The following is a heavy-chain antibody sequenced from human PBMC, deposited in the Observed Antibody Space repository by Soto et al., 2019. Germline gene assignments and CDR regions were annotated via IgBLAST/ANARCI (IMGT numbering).Heavy chain of an antibody. V-gene: IGHV1-69*13. Sequence: SVKVACNASGGPFSSYASSWVRQATGQGLEWMGGIIPIFGTANYAQKFQGRVTITADESTSTAYMELSSLRSEDTAVYYCARVAHSSGYYYSDYWGQGSLVTVSS. CDR2: IIPIFGTA. D-gene: IGHD3-22*01. CDR3: ARVAHSSGYYYSDY. J-gene: IGHJ4*02. CDR1: GGPFSSYA.